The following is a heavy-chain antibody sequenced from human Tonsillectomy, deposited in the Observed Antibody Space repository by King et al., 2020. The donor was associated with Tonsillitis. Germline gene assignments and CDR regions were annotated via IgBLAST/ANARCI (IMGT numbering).Heavy chain of an antibody. Sequence: VQLVESGGGLVQPGGSLRLSCAASGFTFSSYSMNWVRQAPGKGLEWVSYISSSSSTIYYADSVKGRFTISRDNAKNSLFLQMNSLRAEDTAVYYCARGRGYSSTWYELFFAYWGQGTLVTVSS. V-gene: IGHV3-48*01. D-gene: IGHD6-13*01. CDR2: ISSSSSTI. CDR1: GFTFSSYS. J-gene: IGHJ4*02. CDR3: ARGRGYSSTWYELFFAY.